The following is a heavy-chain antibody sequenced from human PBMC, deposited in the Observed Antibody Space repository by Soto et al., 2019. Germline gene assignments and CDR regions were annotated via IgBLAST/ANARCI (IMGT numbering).Heavy chain of an antibody. Sequence: SETLSLTCTVSGGSISSGAYSWTWIRQSPGKGLEWLGFIYQSGSTYYSPSLKSRVSISIDKSKNQLSLNLRSVTAADTAVYYCARDNSGCSNSDCYLSDWFDPWGQGTLVTVSS. CDR3: ARDNSGCSNSDCYLSDWFDP. J-gene: IGHJ5*02. V-gene: IGHV4-30-2*06. CDR2: IYQSGST. CDR1: GGSISSGAYS. D-gene: IGHD2-2*01.